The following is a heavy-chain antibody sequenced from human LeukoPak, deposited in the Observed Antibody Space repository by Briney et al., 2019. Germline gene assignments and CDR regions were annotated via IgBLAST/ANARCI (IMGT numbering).Heavy chain of an antibody. CDR2: VYCSART. Sequence: SETLSLTCTVSAGLLSSYYWRWIRQPPGKGREWLGYVYCSARTDYIPAPKGRVTISVAKSKSPFSLKLSSVTAADTGVYFCARGGGCTGGDCYSDWFDPWGPGILVTASS. D-gene: IGHD2-21*02. J-gene: IGHJ5*02. V-gene: IGHV4-59*08. CDR3: ARGGGCTGGDCYSDWFDP. CDR1: AGLLSSYY.